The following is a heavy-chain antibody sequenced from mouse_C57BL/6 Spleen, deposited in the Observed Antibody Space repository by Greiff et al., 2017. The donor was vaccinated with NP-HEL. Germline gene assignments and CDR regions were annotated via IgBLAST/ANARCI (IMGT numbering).Heavy chain of an antibody. V-gene: IGHV2-2*01. D-gene: IGHD2-5*01. CDR1: GFSLTSYG. CDR2: IWSGGST. CDR3: ARKEDYSKGDAMDY. Sequence: VMLVESGPGLVQPSQSLSITCTVSGFSLTSYGVHWVRPSPGKGLEWLGVIWSGGSTDYNAAFISRLSISKDNSKSQVFFKMNSLQADDTAIYYCARKEDYSKGDAMDYWGQGTSVTVSS. J-gene: IGHJ4*01.